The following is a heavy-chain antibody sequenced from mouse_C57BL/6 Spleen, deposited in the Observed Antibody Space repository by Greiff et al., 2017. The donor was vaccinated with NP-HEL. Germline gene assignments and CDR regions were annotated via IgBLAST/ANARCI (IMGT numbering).Heavy chain of an antibody. J-gene: IGHJ4*01. Sequence: VKLVESGPGLVAPSQSLSITCTVSGFSLTSYAISWVRQPPGKGLEWLGVIWPGGGTNYNSALKSSLSTSKDNSKSQVFLKMNSLQTDDTARYYCARTWDYDGSSFYAMDYWGQGTSVTVSS. CDR1: GFSLTSYA. CDR3: ARTWDYDGSSFYAMDY. V-gene: IGHV2-9-1*01. D-gene: IGHD1-1*01. CDR2: IWPGGGT.